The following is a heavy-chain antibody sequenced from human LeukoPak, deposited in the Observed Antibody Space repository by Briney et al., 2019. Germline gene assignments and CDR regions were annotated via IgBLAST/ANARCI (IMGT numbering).Heavy chain of an antibody. CDR3: AKDEYYYDSSGYPSH. D-gene: IGHD3-22*01. J-gene: IGHJ4*02. Sequence: PGGSLRLSCAASGFTFSSYGMHWVRQAPGKGLEWAAVISYDGSNKYYADSVKGRFTISRDNSKNTLYLQMNSLRAEDTAVYYCAKDEYYYDSSGYPSHWGQGTLVTVSS. V-gene: IGHV3-30*18. CDR2: ISYDGSNK. CDR1: GFTFSSYG.